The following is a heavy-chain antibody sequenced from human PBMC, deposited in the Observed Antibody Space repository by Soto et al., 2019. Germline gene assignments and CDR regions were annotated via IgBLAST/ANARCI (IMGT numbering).Heavy chain of an antibody. CDR3: AKLLYGDYVMDWFDF. D-gene: IGHD4-17*01. Sequence: GGTLRLSCAASGFTFSSYAMSWVRQAPGKGLEWVSAISGSGGSTYYADSVKGRFTISRDNSKSTLYLQMNSLRAEDTAVYYCAKLLYGDYVMDWFDFWGQGTLVTVSS. CDR2: ISGSGGST. V-gene: IGHV3-23*01. J-gene: IGHJ5*01. CDR1: GFTFSSYA.